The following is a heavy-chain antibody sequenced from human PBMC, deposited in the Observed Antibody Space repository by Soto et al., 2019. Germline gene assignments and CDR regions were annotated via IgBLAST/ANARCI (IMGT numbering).Heavy chain of an antibody. Sequence: QVELVESGGGVVQPGGSLRLACAASGFTFSSYGMHWVRQAPGKGLEWVAVIWFDGSKEVYAASVEGRFTISRDNSKNMVYLEMNSPRDVDTAVYYCARAVPAAKGWLDSWGHGTLVHVSS. V-gene: IGHV3-33*01. D-gene: IGHD2-2*01. CDR2: IWFDGSKE. J-gene: IGHJ5*01. CDR3: ARAVPAAKGWLDS. CDR1: GFTFSSYG.